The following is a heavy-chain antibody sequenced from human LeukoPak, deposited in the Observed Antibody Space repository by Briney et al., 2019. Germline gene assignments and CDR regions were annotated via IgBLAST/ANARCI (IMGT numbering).Heavy chain of an antibody. D-gene: IGHD2-8*01. CDR3: ATRCTNGVCYKAYYMDV. Sequence: GASVKVSCKASGYTFTGYYMHWVRQAPGQGLEWMGWINPNSGGTNYAQKFQGRVTMTRDTSISTAYMELSGLRSDDTAVYYCATRCTNGVCYKAYYMDVWGKGTTVTVSS. J-gene: IGHJ6*03. CDR1: GYTFTGYY. CDR2: INPNSGGT. V-gene: IGHV1-2*02.